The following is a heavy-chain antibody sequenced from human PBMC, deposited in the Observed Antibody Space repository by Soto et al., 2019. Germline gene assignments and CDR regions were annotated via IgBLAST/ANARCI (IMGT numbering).Heavy chain of an antibody. CDR3: ARDKIGITIFGVVITAYYCYCMDV. CDR1: GFTFSSYA. D-gene: IGHD3-3*01. V-gene: IGHV3-30-3*01. J-gene: IGHJ6*04. CDR2: ISYDGSNK. Sequence: GGSLRLSCAASGFTFSSYAMHWVRQAPGKGLEWVAVISYDGSNKYYADSVKGRFTISRDNSKNTLYLQMNSLRAEDTAVYYCARDKIGITIFGVVITAYYCYCMDVWDKGTTVTVSS.